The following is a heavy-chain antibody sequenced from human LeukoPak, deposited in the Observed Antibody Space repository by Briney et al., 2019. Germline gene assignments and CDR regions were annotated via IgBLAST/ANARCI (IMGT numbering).Heavy chain of an antibody. CDR2: INHSGST. Sequence: SETLSLTCAVYGGSFSGYYWSWIRQPPGKGLEWIGEINHSGSTNYNPSLKSRVTISVDTSKNQFSLKPSSVTAADTAVYYCARGPITMVRGGTYYYYYYGMDVWGKGTTVTVSS. V-gene: IGHV4-34*01. J-gene: IGHJ6*04. CDR1: GGSFSGYY. D-gene: IGHD3-10*01. CDR3: ARGPITMVRGGTYYYYYYGMDV.